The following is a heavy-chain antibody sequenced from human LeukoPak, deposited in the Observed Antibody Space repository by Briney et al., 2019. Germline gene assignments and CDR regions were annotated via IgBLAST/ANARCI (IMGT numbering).Heavy chain of an antibody. D-gene: IGHD2-2*01. CDR2: ISSSSSYI. V-gene: IGHV3-21*01. Sequence: GGSLRLSCAASGYTFSGYPIHWVRQAPGKGLEWVSSISSSSSYIYYADSVKGRFTISRDNAKNSLYLQMNSLRAEDTAVYYCARGYCSSTSCWGFDYWGQGTLVTVSS. J-gene: IGHJ4*02. CDR3: ARGYCSSTSCWGFDY. CDR1: GYTFSGYP.